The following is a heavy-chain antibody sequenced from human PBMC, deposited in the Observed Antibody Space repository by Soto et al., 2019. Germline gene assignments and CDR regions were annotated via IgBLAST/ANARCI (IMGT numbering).Heavy chain of an antibody. CDR1: GYTFTSHY. CDR2: INPNVGST. V-gene: IGHV1-46*03. D-gene: IGHD1-26*01. J-gene: IGHJ4*02. Sequence: ASVKVSCKASGYTFTSHYIHWVRQAPGLGLEWMGIINPNVGSTTYAQKFQGRVTMTRDTSTSTVFMELSSLRFEDTAVYYCARVGVSYQLFDYWGQGTLVTVSS. CDR3: ARVGVSYQLFDY.